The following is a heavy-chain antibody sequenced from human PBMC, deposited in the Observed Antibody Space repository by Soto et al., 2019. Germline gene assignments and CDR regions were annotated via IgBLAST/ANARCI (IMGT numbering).Heavy chain of an antibody. CDR3: ARGTPYSGSYYYYYGMDV. D-gene: IGHD1-26*01. Sequence: GASVKVSCKASGGTFSSYAISWVRQAPGQGLEWMGGIIPIFGTANYAQKFQGRVTITADESTSTAYMELSSLRSEDTAVYYCARGTPYSGSYYYYYGMDVWGQGTTVTVSS. CDR1: GGTFSSYA. CDR2: IIPIFGTA. J-gene: IGHJ6*02. V-gene: IGHV1-69*13.